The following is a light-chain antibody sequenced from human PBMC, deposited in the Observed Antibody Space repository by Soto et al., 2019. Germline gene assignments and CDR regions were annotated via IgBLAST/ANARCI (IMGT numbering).Light chain of an antibody. Sequence: EIEMTQSPSSLSLSPGDRATLSCRASQSVSSYLAWYQQKPGKVPKLLIYAASNWQTGVPARFSGSGSGTDFTLTISSLQPEDVAIYYCQQYSSGPPVTFGEGTKVEIK. CDR3: QQYSSGPPVT. CDR1: QSVSSY. V-gene: IGKV3-11*01. J-gene: IGKJ4*01. CDR2: AAS.